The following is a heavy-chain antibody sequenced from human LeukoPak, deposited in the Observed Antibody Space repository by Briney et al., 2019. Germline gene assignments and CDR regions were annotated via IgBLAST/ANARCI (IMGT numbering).Heavy chain of an antibody. D-gene: IGHD1-26*01. CDR1: GGSFSGYY. Sequence: SETLSLTCAVYGGSFSGYYWSWIRQPPGKGLEWIGEINHSGSTNYNPSLKSRVTISADTSKNQFSLKLSSVTAADTAVYYCARGRSGSYVDYWDQGTLVTVSS. CDR2: INHSGST. CDR3: ARGRSGSYVDY. J-gene: IGHJ4*02. V-gene: IGHV4-34*01.